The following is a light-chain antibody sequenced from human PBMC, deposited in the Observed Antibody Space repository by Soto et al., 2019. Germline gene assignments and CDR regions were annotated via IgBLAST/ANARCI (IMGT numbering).Light chain of an antibody. CDR1: GSDIGNYNL. J-gene: IGLJ3*02. Sequence: QSALTQPAAVSGSLGQSITISCSGRGSDIGNYNLVSWYQQQPGKVPRLIIYEVNKGPSGVSNRFSGSKSGNTASLTISDLQPDDECLYYCCSYAGSRLWMFGGGTKLTVL. CDR2: EVN. V-gene: IGLV2-23*02. CDR3: CSYAGSRLWM.